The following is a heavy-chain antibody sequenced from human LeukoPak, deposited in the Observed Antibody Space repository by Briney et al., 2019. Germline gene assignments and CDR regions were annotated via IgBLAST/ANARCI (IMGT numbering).Heavy chain of an antibody. CDR3: ARQPWHDSRAFDI. CDR1: GGSISSGGYY. D-gene: IGHD3-22*01. J-gene: IGHJ3*02. CDR2: IYYSGST. V-gene: IGHV4-31*03. Sequence: SEALSLTCTVSGGSISSGGYYWSWIRQHPGKGLEWIGYIYYSGSTYHNPSLKSRVTISVDTSKNQFSLKLSSVTAADTAVYYCARQPWHDSRAFDIWGQGTMVTVSS.